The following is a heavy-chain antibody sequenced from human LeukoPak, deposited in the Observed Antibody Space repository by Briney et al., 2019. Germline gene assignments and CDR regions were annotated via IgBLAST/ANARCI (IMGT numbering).Heavy chain of an antibody. D-gene: IGHD6-19*01. J-gene: IGHJ4*02. CDR3: AKDRDSSGWLFYY. V-gene: IGHV3-23*01. CDR1: GFTFSSYA. CDR2: ISGSGGST. Sequence: PGGSLRLSCAASGFTFSSYAMSWVRQAPGKGLEWVSAISGSGGSTYYADSVKGRFTISRDNSKNTLYLQMNGLRAEDTAVYYCAKDRDSSGWLFYYWGQGTLVTVSS.